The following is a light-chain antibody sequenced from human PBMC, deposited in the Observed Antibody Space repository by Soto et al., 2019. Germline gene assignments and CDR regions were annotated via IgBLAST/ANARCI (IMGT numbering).Light chain of an antibody. CDR1: QSVSNK. J-gene: IGKJ5*01. CDR2: GAY. CDR3: QQYNNWPKIT. V-gene: IGKV3-15*01. Sequence: EIVMTQSPATLSVSPGERATVSCRASQSVSNKLAWYQQKPGQAPRLLIYGAYTRASGITARFSGSGSGTEFTLNISSLQSEDFALYYCQQYNNWPKITFGQGTRLEIK.